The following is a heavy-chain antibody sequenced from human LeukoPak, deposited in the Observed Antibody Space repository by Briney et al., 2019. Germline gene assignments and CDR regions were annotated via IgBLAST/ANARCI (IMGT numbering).Heavy chain of an antibody. D-gene: IGHD3-22*01. CDR1: GFTFSSYV. Sequence: GGSLRLSCAASGFTFSSYVMHWARQAPGEGLEWVAVIRQDGDGKFYGNSVKGRFTISRDNSRDTLYLQMDSLTTEDTAIYYCATEDHTSGHAGALGFDPWGQGTLVTVS. V-gene: IGHV3-30*03. CDR3: ATEDHTSGHAGALGFDP. J-gene: IGHJ5*02. CDR2: IRQDGDGK.